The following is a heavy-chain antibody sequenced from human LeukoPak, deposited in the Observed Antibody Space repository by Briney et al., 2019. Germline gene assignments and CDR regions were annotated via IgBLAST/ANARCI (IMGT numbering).Heavy chain of an antibody. V-gene: IGHV1-69*05. CDR1: GGTFSSYA. Sequence: GSSVKVSCKASGGTFSSYAISWVRQAPGQGLEWMGTIIPIFGTANYAQKFQGRVTITTDESTSTAYTELSSLRSEDTAVYYCARLLGHYYDSSGYHPQTDYWGQGTLVTVSS. CDR2: IIPIFGTA. D-gene: IGHD3-22*01. CDR3: ARLLGHYYDSSGYHPQTDY. J-gene: IGHJ4*02.